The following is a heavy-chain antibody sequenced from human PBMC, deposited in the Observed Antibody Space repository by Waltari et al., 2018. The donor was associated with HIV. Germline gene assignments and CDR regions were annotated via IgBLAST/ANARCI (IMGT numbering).Heavy chain of an antibody. J-gene: IGHJ5*02. D-gene: IGHD3-22*01. V-gene: IGHV1-58*01. Sequence: HMQLVQSGPEVKKPGTSVKVSCKASGFSFTSSAVQWGRPARGQRPEWIGWIVVGSGNTNYAQKFQERVTITRDMSTSTAYMELSSLRSEDTAVYYCAAGSIYDYYDSSGYPNWFDPWGQGTLVTVSS. CDR2: IVVGSGNT. CDR1: GFSFTSSA. CDR3: AAGSIYDYYDSSGYPNWFDP.